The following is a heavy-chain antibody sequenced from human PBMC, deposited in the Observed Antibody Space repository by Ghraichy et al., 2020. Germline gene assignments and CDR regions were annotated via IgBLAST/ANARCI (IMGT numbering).Heavy chain of an antibody. CDR1: GGSISSSSYY. V-gene: IGHV4-39*01. J-gene: IGHJ3*02. D-gene: IGHD3-16*01. Sequence: SETLSLTCTVSGGSISSSSYYWGWIRQPPGKGLEWIGSIYYSGSTYYNPSLKSRVTISVDTSKNQFSLKLSSVTAADTAVYYCARHGVIVTLMGAFDIWGQGTMVTVSS. CDR3: ARHGVIVTLMGAFDI. CDR2: IYYSGST.